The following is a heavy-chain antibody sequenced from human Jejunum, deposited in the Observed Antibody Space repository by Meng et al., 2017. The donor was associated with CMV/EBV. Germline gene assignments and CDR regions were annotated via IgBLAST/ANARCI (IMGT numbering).Heavy chain of an antibody. J-gene: IGHJ4*02. CDR3: ARADKVRFDY. Sequence: GHVRGAGPGVVKPSGTLSLTCAVSGGSMSSTNWGSWVRQPPGKGLEWIGEIYHSGSTNYNPSLKSRVSISVDKSKNQFSLKLSSVTAADTAVYYCARADKVRFDYWGQGTLVTVSS. CDR2: IYHSGST. V-gene: IGHV4-4*02. CDR1: GGSMSSTNW.